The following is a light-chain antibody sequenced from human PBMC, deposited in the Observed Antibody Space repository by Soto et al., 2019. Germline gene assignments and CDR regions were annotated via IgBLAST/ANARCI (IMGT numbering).Light chain of an antibody. V-gene: IGKV3-20*01. CDR2: GAS. CDR3: QQYGSSFFT. CDR1: QSVSSSY. Sequence: EIVLTQSPGTLSLSPGERATLSCRASQSVSSSYLAWYQQKPGQAPRLLIYGASSRATGIPDRFSGSGSGTDFTLTISRLEPEDFAVYYCQQYGSSFFTFGPGTTVDIK. J-gene: IGKJ3*01.